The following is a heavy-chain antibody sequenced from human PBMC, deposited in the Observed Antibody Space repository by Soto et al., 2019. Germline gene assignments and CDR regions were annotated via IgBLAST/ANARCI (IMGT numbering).Heavy chain of an antibody. Sequence: SVKVSCKASGGTFSSYTISWVRQAPGQGLEWMGRIIPILGIANYAQKFQGRVTITADKSTSTAYMELSSLRSEDTAVYYCARGSGYDSSGYYPYFDYWGQGTLVTVSS. CDR2: IIPILGIA. CDR1: GGTFSSYT. CDR3: ARGSGYDSSGYYPYFDY. V-gene: IGHV1-69*02. J-gene: IGHJ4*02. D-gene: IGHD3-22*01.